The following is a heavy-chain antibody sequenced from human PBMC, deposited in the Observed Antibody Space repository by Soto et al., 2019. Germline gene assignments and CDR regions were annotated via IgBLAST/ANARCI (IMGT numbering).Heavy chain of an antibody. CDR2: IYYSGTT. J-gene: IGHJ4*02. V-gene: IGHV4-59*12. Sequence: SETLSLTCTVSGGFISNYYWSWVRQSPGKGLEWIGYIYYSGTTNYNPSLKSRVTILLDMSKNQFSLRLRSVTAADTAVYYCARSREFDYWSQGTLVTVSS. CDR1: GGFISNYY. CDR3: ARSREFDY.